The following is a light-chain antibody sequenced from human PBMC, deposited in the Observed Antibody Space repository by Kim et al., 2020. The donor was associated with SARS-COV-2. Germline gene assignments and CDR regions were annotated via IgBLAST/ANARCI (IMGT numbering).Light chain of an antibody. Sequence: GQSVTISCTGPSSDVGDYSYVSWYQPHPGKAPKLMIYDVNKRPSGVPDRFSGSKSGNTASLTITGLQTEDEADYYCCSYAGSYTYVFGVGTEVTVL. CDR2: DVN. J-gene: IGLJ1*01. CDR1: SSDVGDYSY. V-gene: IGLV2-11*03. CDR3: CSYAGSYTYV.